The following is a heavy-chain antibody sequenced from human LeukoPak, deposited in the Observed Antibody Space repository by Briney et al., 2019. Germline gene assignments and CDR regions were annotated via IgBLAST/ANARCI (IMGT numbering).Heavy chain of an antibody. J-gene: IGHJ4*02. CDR3: TRHFFSTTKGY. V-gene: IGHV3-73*01. CDR2: IRSKANSYAT. D-gene: IGHD2-2*01. CDR1: GFTFSGSA. Sequence: GGALRLSCAASGFTFSGSAMPWVRQASGKGLEWVGRIRSKANSYATAYAASVKGRFTISRDDSKNTAYLQMNSLKTEDTAVYYCTRHFFSTTKGYWGQGTLVTVSS.